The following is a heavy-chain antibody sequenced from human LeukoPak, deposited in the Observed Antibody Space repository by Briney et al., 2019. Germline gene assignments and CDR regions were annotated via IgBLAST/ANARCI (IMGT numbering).Heavy chain of an antibody. CDR1: GFTFSSYE. D-gene: IGHD3-9*01. CDR2: ISSSSSYI. CDR3: ARDAYFDWSSLFDP. Sequence: GGSLRLSCAASGFTFSSYEMNWVRQAPGKGLEWVSSISSSSSYIYYADSVKGRFTISRDNAKNSLYLQMNSLRAEDTAVYYCARDAYFDWSSLFDPWGQGTLVTVSS. V-gene: IGHV3-21*01. J-gene: IGHJ5*02.